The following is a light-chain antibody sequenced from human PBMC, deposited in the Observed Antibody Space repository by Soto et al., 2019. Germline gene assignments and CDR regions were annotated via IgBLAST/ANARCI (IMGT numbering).Light chain of an antibody. Sequence: IGLTHSPSTLSASVGDRVTIACRASQGLXSRLDWYQQKPGKAPKVLXYDASTFESGFPSRLSGSGSGTDFSRTSSSRQPDDSVIYSCQHSHKCTITFGGGTKLDIK. J-gene: IGKJ4*02. CDR2: DAS. CDR3: QHSHKCTIT. V-gene: IGKV1-5*01. CDR1: QGLXSR.